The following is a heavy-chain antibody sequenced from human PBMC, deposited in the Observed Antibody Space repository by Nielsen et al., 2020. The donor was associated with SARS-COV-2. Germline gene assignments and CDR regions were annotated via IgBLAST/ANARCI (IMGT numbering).Heavy chain of an antibody. CDR1: GYSFTRNG. CDR3: ARDALQYFDWFFVDSFDL. J-gene: IGHJ3*01. CDR2: ISGYNGDT. V-gene: IGHV1-18*01. Sequence: ASVKVSCKASGYSFTRNGISWVRQAPGQGLEWMGWISGYNGDTNYEQRFQGRVTMTADTSTSTAYMELRSLKSDDTAVYYCARDALQYFDWFFVDSFDLWGQGTMVTVSS. D-gene: IGHD3-9*01.